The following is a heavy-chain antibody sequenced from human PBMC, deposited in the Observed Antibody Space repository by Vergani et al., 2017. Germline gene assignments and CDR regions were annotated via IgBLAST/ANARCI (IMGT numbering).Heavy chain of an antibody. V-gene: IGHV4-59*01. Sequence: QVQLQESGPGLVKPSETLSLTCTVSGGSISSYYWSWIRQPPGKGLEWIGYIYYSGSTNYNPSLKSRVTISVDTSKNQFSLKLSSVTAEDTAVYYCAREDGLDAVDIGGKGTMVTGSS. CDR1: GGSISSYY. J-gene: IGHJ3*02. CDR3: AREDGLDAVDI. D-gene: IGHD5-24*01. CDR2: IYYSGST.